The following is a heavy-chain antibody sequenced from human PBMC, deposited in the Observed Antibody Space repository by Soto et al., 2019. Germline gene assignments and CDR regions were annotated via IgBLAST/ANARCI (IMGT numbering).Heavy chain of an antibody. CDR2: INPANGDT. D-gene: IGHD2-15*01. J-gene: IGHJ3*02. CDR3: ARGPVAGAFDI. CDR1: GYTFTDHT. V-gene: IGHV1-3*01. Sequence: QVQLVQSGAEVKKPGASVKISCETSGYTFTDHTLHWVRQAPGQRPEWMGWINPANGDTRYSQKFQGRVTLTRDTSASTVHMDLSSLRPEDTAIYYCARGPVAGAFDIWGQGTMVTVSS.